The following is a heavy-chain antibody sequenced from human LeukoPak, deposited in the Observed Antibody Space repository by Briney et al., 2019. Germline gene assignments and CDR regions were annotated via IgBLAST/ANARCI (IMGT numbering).Heavy chain of an antibody. J-gene: IGHJ6*03. V-gene: IGHV3-73*01. D-gene: IGHD3-16*02. CDR1: GFTFSGSA. CDR2: IRSKANSYAT. Sequence: GGSLRLSCAASGFTFSGSAMHWVRQASGKGLEWVGRIRSKANSYATAYAASVKGRFTISRDDSKNTAYLQMNSLRAEDTAVYYCARDGSHYVWGSYRYYYYYMDVWGKGTTVTVSS. CDR3: ARDGSHYVWGSYRYYYYYMDV.